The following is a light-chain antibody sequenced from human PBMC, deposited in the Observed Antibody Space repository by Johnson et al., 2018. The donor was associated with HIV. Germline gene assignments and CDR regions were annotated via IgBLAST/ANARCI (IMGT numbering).Light chain of an antibody. CDR1: SSNIGNNY. CDR2: DNY. J-gene: IGLJ1*01. V-gene: IGLV1-51*01. CDR3: GTWDSRLSSGF. Sequence: QSVLTQPPSVSAAPGQKVTISCSGSSSNIGNNYVSWYQQLPGTAPKLLIYDNYKRPSGTPDRFSGSKSGTSATLGITGPQTGDEADYYCGTWDSRLSSGFFGTGTKVTVL.